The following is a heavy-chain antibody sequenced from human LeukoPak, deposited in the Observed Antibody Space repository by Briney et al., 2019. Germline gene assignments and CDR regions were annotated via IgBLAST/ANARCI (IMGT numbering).Heavy chain of an antibody. V-gene: IGHV4-31*03. CDR2: IYYSGST. CDR3: ARAAHIVVVTAIYYFDY. J-gene: IGHJ4*02. D-gene: IGHD2-21*02. CDR1: GGSISSGGYY. Sequence: SETLSLTCTVSGGSISSGGYYWSWIRQHPGKCLEWIGYIYYSGSTYYNPSLKSRVTISVDTSKNQFSLKLSSVTAADTAVYYCARAAHIVVVTAIYYFDYWGQGTLVTVSS.